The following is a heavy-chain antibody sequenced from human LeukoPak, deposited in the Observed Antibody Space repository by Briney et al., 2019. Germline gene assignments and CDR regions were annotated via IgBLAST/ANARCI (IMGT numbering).Heavy chain of an antibody. J-gene: IGHJ5*02. CDR2: IIPIFGTA. D-gene: IGHD3-22*01. CDR1: GGTFNSYA. CDR3: ARARSPSSGYLLRDHNWFDP. V-gene: IGHV1-69*05. Sequence: AASVKVSCKASGGTFNSYAISWVRQAPGQWLEWMGGIIPIFGTANYAQKVQGRVTITTDESTTTAYMELSSLRSEDTAVYYCARARSPSSGYLLRDHNWFDPWGQGTLVTVSS.